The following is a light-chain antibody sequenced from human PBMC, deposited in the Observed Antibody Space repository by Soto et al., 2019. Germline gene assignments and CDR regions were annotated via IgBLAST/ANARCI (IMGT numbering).Light chain of an antibody. CDR2: GAS. J-gene: IGKJ4*01. V-gene: IGKV1-39*01. CDR3: QQTYIAPLP. CDR1: QSISNY. Sequence: DIQMTPSPFSLPASVVDRVNITCRASQSISNYLNWYQHKPGRAPSLLIHGASSLQGGVSSRFSGIGSGTDVTLTISRLHPEDFATYYCQQTYIAPLPFGGGTSV.